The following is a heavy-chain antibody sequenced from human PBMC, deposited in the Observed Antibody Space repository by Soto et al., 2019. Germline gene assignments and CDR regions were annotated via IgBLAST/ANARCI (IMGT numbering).Heavy chain of an antibody. CDR3: ARGHHSGYDHFDY. CDR2: IYYSGST. V-gene: IGHV4-31*03. Sequence: QVQLQESGPGLVKSSQTLSLTCTVSGGSISSGGNYWSWIRQHPGKGLEWIGYIYYSGSTYYNPSLKSRVTISVDTSENQFSLKLSSVTAADTAVYHCARGHHSGYDHFDYWGQGILVTVSS. J-gene: IGHJ4*02. CDR1: GGSISSGGNY. D-gene: IGHD5-12*01.